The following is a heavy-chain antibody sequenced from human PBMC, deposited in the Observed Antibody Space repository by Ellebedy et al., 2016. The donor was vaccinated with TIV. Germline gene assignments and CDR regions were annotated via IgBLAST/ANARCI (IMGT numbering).Heavy chain of an antibody. D-gene: IGHD3-22*01. CDR2: ISPDSINT. CDR1: GFTFSNHF. V-gene: IGHV3-11*06. CDR3: ARDVLSSGFWGYFQH. J-gene: IGHJ1*01. Sequence: GESLKISCAASGFTFSNHFMSWVRQAPGKGLEWVSYISPDSINTNYGDSVKGRFTVSRDNAKTSLYLQLNNLRAEDTAVYYCARDVLSSGFWGYFQHWGQGTLVTVSS.